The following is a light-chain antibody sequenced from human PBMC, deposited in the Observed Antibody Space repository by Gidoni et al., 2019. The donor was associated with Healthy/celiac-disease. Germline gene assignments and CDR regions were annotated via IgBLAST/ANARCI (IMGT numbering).Light chain of an antibody. CDR1: QSISSW. V-gene: IGKV1-5*03. CDR3: QQYNSYRT. Sequence: DIQMTQSPSTLSASVGDRVTITCRASQSISSWLAWYQQKPGKAPKLLIYKASSLERGVPSRFSRRGSGTGFPFTNSSLAPDDFATYYRQQYNSYRTFGQGTKVEIK. CDR2: KAS. J-gene: IGKJ1*01.